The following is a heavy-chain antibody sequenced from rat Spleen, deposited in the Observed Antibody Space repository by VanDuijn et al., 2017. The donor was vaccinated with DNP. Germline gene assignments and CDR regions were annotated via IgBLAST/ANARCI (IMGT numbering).Heavy chain of an antibody. V-gene: IGHV5-31*01. D-gene: IGHD1-11*01. CDR3: ARDAGGPFDY. CDR1: GFTFNNYW. J-gene: IGHJ2*01. CDR2: ISSGGGTT. Sequence: EVQLVESGGDLVQPGRSLKLSCLASGFTFNNYWMTWIRQVPGKGREWVASISSGGGTTYYPDSVKGRFTGSRDNAKNSLYLQMDSLRSEDTATYYCARDAGGPFDYWGQGVMVTVSS.